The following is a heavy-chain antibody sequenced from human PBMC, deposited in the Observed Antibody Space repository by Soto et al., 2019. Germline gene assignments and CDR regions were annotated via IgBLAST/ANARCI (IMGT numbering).Heavy chain of an antibody. J-gene: IGHJ4*02. CDR3: ARGRNYDSSGYYYYNDY. CDR2: INHSGST. CDR1: GGSFSGYY. Sequence: PSETLSLTCAVYGGSFSGYYWGWIRQPPGKGLEWIGEINHSGSTNYNPSLKSRVTISVDTSKNQFSLKLSSVTAADTAVYYCARGRNYDSSGYYYYNDYWGQGTLVTVSS. V-gene: IGHV4-34*01. D-gene: IGHD3-22*01.